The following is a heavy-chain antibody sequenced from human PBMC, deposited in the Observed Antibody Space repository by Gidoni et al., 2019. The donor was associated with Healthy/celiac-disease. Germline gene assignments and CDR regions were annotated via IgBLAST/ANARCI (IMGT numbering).Heavy chain of an antibody. Sequence: EVQLVESGGGLVQPGGSRRLSCAAAGVTFSRYWMSWVRPAPGKGLEWVANIKQDGSEKDEVDSVKGRFTISRDNAKNSLYLQMNSLRAEDTAVYFCARFQDCYNWLFFDYWGQGTLVTVSS. D-gene: IGHD2-21*01. V-gene: IGHV3-7*01. J-gene: IGHJ4*02. CDR3: ARFQDCYNWLFFDY. CDR2: IKQDGSEK. CDR1: GVTFSRYW.